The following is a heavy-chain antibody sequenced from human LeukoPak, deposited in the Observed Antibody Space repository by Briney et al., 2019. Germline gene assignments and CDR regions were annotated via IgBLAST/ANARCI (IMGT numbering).Heavy chain of an antibody. CDR3: ARDDLTGEMDY. CDR2: ISYDGSNK. CDR1: GFTFSSYA. D-gene: IGHD3-9*01. J-gene: IGHJ4*02. V-gene: IGHV3-30*04. Sequence: GGSLRLSCAASGFTFSSYAMHWVRQAPGMGLEWVAVISYDGSNKYYADSVKGRFTISRDNSKNTLYLQMNSLRAEDTAVYYCARDDLTGEMDYWGQGTLVTVSS.